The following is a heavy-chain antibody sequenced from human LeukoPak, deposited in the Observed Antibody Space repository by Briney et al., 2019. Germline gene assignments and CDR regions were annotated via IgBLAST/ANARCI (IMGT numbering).Heavy chain of an antibody. V-gene: IGHV4-39*07. Sequence: SETLSLTCTVSGGSISSSSYYWGWIRQPPGKGLEWIGSIYYSGSTYYNPSLKSRVTISVDTSKNQFSLELSSVTAADTAVYYCARDLSPWKGYAFDIWGQGTMVTVSS. CDR2: IYYSGST. CDR3: ARDLSPWKGYAFDI. J-gene: IGHJ3*02. CDR1: GGSISSSSYY. D-gene: IGHD1-1*01.